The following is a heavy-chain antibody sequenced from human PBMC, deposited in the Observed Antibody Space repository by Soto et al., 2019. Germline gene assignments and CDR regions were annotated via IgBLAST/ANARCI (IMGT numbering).Heavy chain of an antibody. J-gene: IGHJ6*02. V-gene: IGHV1-18*01. CDR3: ARAPYYYDSSGYPYYYYYGMDV. CDR2: ISAYNGNT. CDR1: GYTFARYA. D-gene: IGHD3-22*01. Sequence: ASVKVSCKGSGYTFARYAISWVQQAPGQGLEGMGWISAYNGNTNYAQKLQGRVTMTTDTSTSTAYMELRSLRSDDTAVYYCARAPYYYDSSGYPYYYYYGMDVWGQGTTVTV.